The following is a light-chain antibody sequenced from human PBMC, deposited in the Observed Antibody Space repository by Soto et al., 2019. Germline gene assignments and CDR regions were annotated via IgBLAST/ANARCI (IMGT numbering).Light chain of an antibody. CDR2: DTS. CDR1: QTVSSY. J-gene: IGKJ3*01. Sequence: EIVLTQSPATLSLSPGERATLSCRASQTVSSYLAWYQQKPGQAPRLLIYDTSNRAAGIPARFSGSGSGTDFTLTISNLEPEDFAVYYCQQSSNWPLFGPGTKVDIK. V-gene: IGKV3-11*01. CDR3: QQSSNWPL.